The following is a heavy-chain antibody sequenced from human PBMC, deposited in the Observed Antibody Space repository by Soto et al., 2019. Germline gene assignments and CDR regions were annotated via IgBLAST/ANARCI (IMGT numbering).Heavy chain of an antibody. Sequence: PSETLSLTXTVSGGSISSGGYYWSWIRQHPGKGLEWIGYIYYSGSTYYNPSLKSRVTISVDTSKSQFSLKLSSVTAADTAVYYCARPYYDFWSGYSPLYYFDYWGQGTLVTVSS. V-gene: IGHV4-31*02. CDR1: GGSISSGGYY. D-gene: IGHD3-3*01. J-gene: IGHJ4*02. CDR3: ARPYYDFWSGYSPLYYFDY. CDR2: IYYSGST.